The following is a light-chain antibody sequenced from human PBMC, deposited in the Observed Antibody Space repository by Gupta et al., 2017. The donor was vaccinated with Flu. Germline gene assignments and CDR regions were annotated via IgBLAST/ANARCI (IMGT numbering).Light chain of an antibody. J-gene: IGLJ3*02. Sequence: QPVLPQPTSLSASPGASARLTCTLRSGINVGSYRIFWYQHNSESPPRYLLSYFSDSLKHQGSGVPSRFSGSKEASNNAGILVIAGLQSEDEDDYYCVIYDSSAWVFGGGTKLTVL. CDR1: SGINVGSYR. V-gene: IGLV5-48*01. CDR3: VIYDSSAWV. CDR2: YFSDSLK.